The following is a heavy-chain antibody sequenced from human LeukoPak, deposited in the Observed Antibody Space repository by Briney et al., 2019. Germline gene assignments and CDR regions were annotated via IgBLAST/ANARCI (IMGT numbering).Heavy chain of an antibody. Sequence: PPGGSLRLSCAASGFTFSSYEMNWVRQAPGKGLEWVSYISFSGSTIYYADSVKGRFTISRDNAKNSLYVQMNSLRAEDTAVYYCAKSFRGVIVDFDYWGQGSLVIVSS. CDR2: ISFSGSTI. V-gene: IGHV3-48*03. CDR3: AKSFRGVIVDFDY. J-gene: IGHJ4*02. CDR1: GFTFSSYE. D-gene: IGHD3-10*01.